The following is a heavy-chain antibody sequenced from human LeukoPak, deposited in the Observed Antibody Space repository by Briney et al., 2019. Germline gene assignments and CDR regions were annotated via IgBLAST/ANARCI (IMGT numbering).Heavy chain of an antibody. J-gene: IGHJ2*01. Sequence: GGSLRLSCAASGFTFSSYAMSWVRQAPGKGLEWVSGISWNSGSKAYADSVKGRFTISRDSAKKSLYLQMNSLRPEDTAMYYCVKAAGDWYFDLWGRGTLVSVSS. CDR1: GFTFSSYA. D-gene: IGHD6-19*01. V-gene: IGHV3-9*01. CDR3: VKAAGDWYFDL. CDR2: ISWNSGSK.